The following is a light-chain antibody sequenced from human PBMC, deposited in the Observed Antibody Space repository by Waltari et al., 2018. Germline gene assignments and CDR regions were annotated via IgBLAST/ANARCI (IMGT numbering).Light chain of an antibody. CDR2: NNN. Sequence: HSVLTHPPSPSGTPAQRDTLYCSGSSSHIGCNNVYWYQQLPGAAPKLLIYNNNQRPSGVPDRFSGSKSGTSASLAIDGLQTEDEADYYCGTWDNSLSGWVFGGGTKLTVL. CDR3: GTWDNSLSGWV. J-gene: IGLJ3*02. CDR1: SSHIGCNN. V-gene: IGLV1-44*01.